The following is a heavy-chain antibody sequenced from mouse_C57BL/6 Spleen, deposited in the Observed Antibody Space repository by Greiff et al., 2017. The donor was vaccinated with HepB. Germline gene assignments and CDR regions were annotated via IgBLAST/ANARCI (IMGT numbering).Heavy chain of an antibody. Sequence: VQLQQSGAELARPGASVKMSCKASGYTFTSYTMHWVKQRPGQGLEWIGYINPSSGYTKYNQKFKDKATLTADKSSSTADMQLSSLTSEDSAVYYCARYEYDYDVGYFDYWGQGTTLTVSS. J-gene: IGHJ2*01. V-gene: IGHV1-4*01. D-gene: IGHD2-4*01. CDR2: INPSSGYT. CDR3: ARYEYDYDVGYFDY. CDR1: GYTFTSYT.